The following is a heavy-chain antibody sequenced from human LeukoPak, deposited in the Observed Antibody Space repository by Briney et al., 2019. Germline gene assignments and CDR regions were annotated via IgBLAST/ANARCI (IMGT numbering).Heavy chain of an antibody. CDR2: ISGSGGST. CDR1: GFAFSSYA. CDR3: AKVSDFWSGYFDY. D-gene: IGHD3-3*01. V-gene: IGHV3-23*01. J-gene: IGHJ4*02. Sequence: GGSLRLACAASGFAFSSYAMSWVRQAPGKGLEWVSGISGSGGSTDYADSVKGRFTISRDNSKNTLYLQMNSLRAEDTAVYYCAKVSDFWSGYFDYWGQGTLVTVSS.